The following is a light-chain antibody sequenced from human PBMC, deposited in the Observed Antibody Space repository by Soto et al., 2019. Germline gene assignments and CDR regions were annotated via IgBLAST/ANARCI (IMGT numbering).Light chain of an antibody. Sequence: QSALTQPASVSGSPGQSITISCTGTSSDVGAYDYVSWYQQHPGKAPKLIIYDVTNPPSGVSNRFSASKSGNTASLTISGLQAEDEADYYCSSKTTSGTRVFGTGTKLTVL. J-gene: IGLJ1*01. CDR2: DVT. CDR3: SSKTTSGTRV. CDR1: SSDVGAYDY. V-gene: IGLV2-14*03.